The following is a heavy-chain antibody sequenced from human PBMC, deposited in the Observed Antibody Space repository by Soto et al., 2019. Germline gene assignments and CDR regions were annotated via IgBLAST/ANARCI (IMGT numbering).Heavy chain of an antibody. D-gene: IGHD5-12*01. CDR3: ARVRGYSGYDWTHYYDSSGPGAAFDI. Sequence: ASVKVSCKASGYTFTSYGISWVRQAPGQGLEWMGWISAYNGNTNYAQKLQGRVTMTTDTSTSTAHMELRSLRSDDTAVYYCARVRGYSGYDWTHYYDSSGPGAAFDIWGQGTMVTVSS. CDR2: ISAYNGNT. J-gene: IGHJ3*02. V-gene: IGHV1-18*04. CDR1: GYTFTSYG.